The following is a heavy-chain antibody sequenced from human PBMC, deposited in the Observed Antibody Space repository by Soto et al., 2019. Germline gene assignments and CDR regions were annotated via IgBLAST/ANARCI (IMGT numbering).Heavy chain of an antibody. CDR1: GFTFSSYA. Sequence: PGGSLRLSCAASGFTFSSYAMSWVRQAPGRGLEWVSTIRGDGGGTYYADSVKGRFTISRDNSKNTLYLQMNSLRAEDTAVYYCAKVSASAWYSSCWYHRCVKWFDPWGQGTLVTVSS. J-gene: IGHJ5*02. D-gene: IGHD6-19*01. CDR3: AKVSASAWYSSCWYHRCVKWFDP. CDR2: IRGDGGGT. V-gene: IGHV3-23*01.